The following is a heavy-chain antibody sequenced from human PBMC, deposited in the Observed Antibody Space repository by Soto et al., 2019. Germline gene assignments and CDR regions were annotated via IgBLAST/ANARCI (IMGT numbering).Heavy chain of an antibody. CDR2: LSGSGGTT. D-gene: IGHD3-10*01. Sequence: GGSLSLSCSASGFTFSTYAMHWVRQAPGKGLEWVSALSGSGGTTYYADSVRGRFTISRDNSKNTLFLKMSSLRAADTALYYCAKQRAGYGSGSDTLYVDFWGQGTLVTVSS. CDR1: GFTFSTYA. V-gene: IGHV3-23*01. CDR3: AKQRAGYGSGSDTLYVDF. J-gene: IGHJ4*02.